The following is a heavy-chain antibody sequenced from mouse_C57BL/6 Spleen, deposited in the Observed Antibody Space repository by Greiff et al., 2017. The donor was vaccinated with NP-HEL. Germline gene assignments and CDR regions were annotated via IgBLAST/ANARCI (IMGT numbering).Heavy chain of an antibody. CDR1: GFNIKDYY. J-gene: IGHJ4*01. V-gene: IGHV14-2*01. Sequence: EVQLQQSGAELVKPGASVKLSCTASGFNIKDYYMHWVKQRTEQGLEWIGRIDHEDGETKYAPQFPGKGTRTADTSSNTAYLQLSSLTSEDTAVYYCAAAGPYYAMDYWGQGTSVTVSS. D-gene: IGHD3-3*01. CDR3: AAAGPYYAMDY. CDR2: IDHEDGET.